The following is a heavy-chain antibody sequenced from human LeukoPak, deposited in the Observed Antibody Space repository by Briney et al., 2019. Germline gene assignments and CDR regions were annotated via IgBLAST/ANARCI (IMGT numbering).Heavy chain of an antibody. CDR2: INPSGGST. D-gene: IGHD3-10*01. J-gene: IGHJ6*03. CDR3: ARDGSIRGVISPYYYYMDV. CDR1: GYTFTSYY. V-gene: IGHV1-46*01. Sequence: RASVKVSCKASGYTFTSYYMHRVRQAPGQGLEWMGIINPSGGSTSYAQKFQGRVTMTRDTSTSTVYMELSSLRSEDTAVYYCARDGSIRGVISPYYYYMDVWGKGTTVTISS.